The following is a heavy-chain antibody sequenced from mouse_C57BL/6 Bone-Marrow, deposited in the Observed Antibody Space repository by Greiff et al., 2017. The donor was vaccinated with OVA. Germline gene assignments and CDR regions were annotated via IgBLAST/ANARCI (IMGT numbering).Heavy chain of an antibody. D-gene: IGHD2-14*01. CDR2: ISSGSSTN. J-gene: IGHJ3*01. V-gene: IGHV5-17*01. Sequence: EVQLMESGGGLVKPGGSLKLSCAASGFTFSDYGMHWVRQAPEKGLEWVAYISSGSSTNYYADTVKGRFTNSRNNAKNNVFLQTASQMSEDTAMYYCVRRGLWEYDEGAWFAYWGQGTLVTVSA. CDR3: VRRGLWEYDEGAWFAY. CDR1: GFTFSDYG.